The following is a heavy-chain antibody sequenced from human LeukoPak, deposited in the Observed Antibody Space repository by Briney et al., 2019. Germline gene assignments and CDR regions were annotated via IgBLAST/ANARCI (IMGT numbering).Heavy chain of an antibody. CDR3: ARARIKYCGGDCYSVYYFDY. D-gene: IGHD2-21*02. CDR1: RGSISSYY. CDR2: IYDSGST. V-gene: IGHV4-59*01. J-gene: IGHJ4*02. Sequence: PSETLSLTCTQSRGSISSYYWSCIRRPPGKGLWWIGYIYDSGSTNYNTSLKSRVTISVDTSKNQFSLKLSSVTAADTAVYYCARARIKYCGGDCYSVYYFDYWGQGTLVTVSS.